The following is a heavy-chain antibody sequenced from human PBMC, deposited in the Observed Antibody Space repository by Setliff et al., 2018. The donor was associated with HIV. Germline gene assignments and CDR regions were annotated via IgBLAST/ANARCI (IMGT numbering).Heavy chain of an antibody. V-gene: IGHV1-69*10. CDR1: GGTFSSYV. CDR3: ARAGYHGSISYWEYFHY. Sequence: SVKVSCKASGGTFSSYVISWVRQAPGQGPEWMGGIIPMYGVANYAQKFQGRVTMTWDTSTSTVYMELSSLRSEDTAVYYCARAGYHGSISYWEYFHYWGQGTLVTVSS. D-gene: IGHD3-22*01. CDR2: IIPMYGVA. J-gene: IGHJ1*01.